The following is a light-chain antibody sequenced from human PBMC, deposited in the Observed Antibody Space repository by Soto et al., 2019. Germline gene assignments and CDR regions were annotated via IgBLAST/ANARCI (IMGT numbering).Light chain of an antibody. J-gene: IGLJ1*01. CDR3: SSYTSSTTYV. CDR2: DVS. V-gene: IGLV2-14*01. CDR1: SSDVGGYNY. Sequence: QSALTQPASVSASPGQSIAISCTGSSSDVGGYNYVSWYQQHPGKAPKLMIYDVSNRPSGVSNRFSGSKSGNTASLTISGRQAEDEADYYCSSYTSSTTYVFGAGTKVTVL.